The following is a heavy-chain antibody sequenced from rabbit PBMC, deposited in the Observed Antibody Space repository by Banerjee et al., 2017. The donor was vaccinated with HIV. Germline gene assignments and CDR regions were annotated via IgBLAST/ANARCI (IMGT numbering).Heavy chain of an antibody. CDR2: IDTGSSGST. CDR1: GFSLSNNYY. Sequence: QSLEESGGDLVKPGASLTLTCTASGFSLSNNYYMCWVRQAPGKGLEWIACIDTGSSGSTYYASWAKGRFTISKTSSTTVTLQMTSLTAADTATYFCARDLAGVIGWNFNLWGPGTLVTVS. CDR3: ARDLAGVIGWNFNL. D-gene: IGHD4-1*01. V-gene: IGHV1S40*01. J-gene: IGHJ4*01.